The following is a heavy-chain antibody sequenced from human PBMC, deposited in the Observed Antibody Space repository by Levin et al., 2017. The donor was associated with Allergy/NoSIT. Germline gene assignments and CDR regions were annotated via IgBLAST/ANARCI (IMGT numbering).Heavy chain of an antibody. D-gene: IGHD6-19*01. V-gene: IGHV2-70*11. CDR1: GFSLSTSGMC. J-gene: IGHJ6*02. CDR3: ARTLAVAGTIGYDYGMDV. Sequence: QTLSLTCTFSGFSLSTSGMCVSWIRQPPGKALEWLARIDWDDDKYYSTSLKTRLTISKDTSKNQVVLTMTNMDPVDTATYYCARTLAVAGTIGYDYGMDVWGQGTTVTVSS. CDR2: IDWDDDK.